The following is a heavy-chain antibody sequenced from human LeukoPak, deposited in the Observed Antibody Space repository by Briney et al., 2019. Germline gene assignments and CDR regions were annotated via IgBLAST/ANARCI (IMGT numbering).Heavy chain of an antibody. V-gene: IGHV4-39*02. Sequence: KPSETLSLTCAVSGGSISSGGYSWGWIRQPPGKGLEWIGSIYYSGSTYYNPSLKSRVTISVDTSKNQFSLKLSSVTAADTAVYYCARERYCTNGVCLPFDYWGQGTLVTVSS. D-gene: IGHD2-8*01. CDR2: IYYSGST. CDR1: GGSISSGGYS. J-gene: IGHJ4*02. CDR3: ARERYCTNGVCLPFDY.